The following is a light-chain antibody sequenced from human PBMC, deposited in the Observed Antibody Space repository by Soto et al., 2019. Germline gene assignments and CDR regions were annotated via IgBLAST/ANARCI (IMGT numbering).Light chain of an antibody. CDR1: QSVRSSY. V-gene: IGKV3D-20*02. Sequence: EIVLTQSPGTLSLSLEDRATLSSRASQSVRSSYLAWSQQKPGQSPRLLIDDAAYRATGIPARISGSGSGTAFTLTISSLEPEDFAVYYCQQRSNWLITFGQGTRLEIK. CDR2: DAA. CDR3: QQRSNWLIT. J-gene: IGKJ5*01.